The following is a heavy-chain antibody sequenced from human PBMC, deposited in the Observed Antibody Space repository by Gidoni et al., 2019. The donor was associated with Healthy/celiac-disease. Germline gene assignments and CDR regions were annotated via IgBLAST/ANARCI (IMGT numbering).Heavy chain of an antibody. CDR1: GGTFSSYA. V-gene: IGHV1-69*06. CDR3: ASPYYYDSSGYYYGANTGDAFDI. D-gene: IGHD3-22*01. CDR2: IIPIFGTA. J-gene: IGHJ3*02. Sequence: QVQLVQSGAEVKKPGSSVKVSCKASGGTFSSYAISWVRQAPGQGLEWMGGIIPIFGTANYAQKFQGRVTITADKSTSTAYMELSSLRSEDTAVYYCASPYYYDSSGYYYGANTGDAFDIWGQGTMVTVSS.